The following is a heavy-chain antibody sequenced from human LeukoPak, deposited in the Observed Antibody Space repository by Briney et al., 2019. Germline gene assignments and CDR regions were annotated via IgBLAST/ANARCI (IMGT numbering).Heavy chain of an antibody. D-gene: IGHD3-10*01. J-gene: IGHJ5*02. Sequence: GESLKISCKGSGYSFTNYWITWVRQMPGKGLEWMGRIDPTDSYTNYSPSFQGHITISADKSISTAYQQWSSLKASDTAMYYCARHGMVRGVIRSRWFHPWGQGPLVTVSS. CDR1: GYSFTNYW. CDR3: ARHGMVRGVIRSRWFHP. V-gene: IGHV5-10-1*01. CDR2: IDPTDSYT.